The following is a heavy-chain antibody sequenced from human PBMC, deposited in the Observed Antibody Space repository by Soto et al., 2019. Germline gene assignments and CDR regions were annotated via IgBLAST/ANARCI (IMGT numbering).Heavy chain of an antibody. D-gene: IGHD3-10*01. J-gene: IGHJ4*02. CDR1: GYTFSNYP. Sequence: QAQLVQSGAEVKKPGASVKVSCKTSGYTFSNYPVHWVRQAPGQRLEWMGWINAGNGDTKYSQKFQGGVTITRDTSASTAYMEVSSLRSEDTAVYYCALAMLRGIIVFDYWGQGTLVTVSS. CDR3: ALAMLRGIIVFDY. V-gene: IGHV1-3*01. CDR2: INAGNGDT.